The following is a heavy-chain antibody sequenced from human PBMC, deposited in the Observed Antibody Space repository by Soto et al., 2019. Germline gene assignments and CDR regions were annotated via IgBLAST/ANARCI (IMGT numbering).Heavy chain of an antibody. D-gene: IGHD3-10*01. CDR1: GYTFTRYG. J-gene: IGHJ4*02. V-gene: IGHV1-18*01. CDR3: AREMVRGVGSDY. CDR2: ISTYNGNT. Sequence: QVQLVQSGAEVKKPGASVKVSCKASGYTFTRYGISWVRQAPGQGLEWMGWISTYNGNTKYAQKLQGRVTMTTDTATSPAYMELRSMRSDDTAVFYCAREMVRGVGSDYWGQGTLVTVSS.